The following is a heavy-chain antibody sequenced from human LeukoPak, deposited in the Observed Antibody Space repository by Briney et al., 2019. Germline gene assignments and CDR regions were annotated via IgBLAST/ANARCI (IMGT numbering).Heavy chain of an antibody. CDR3: ARARSTYGYSYGQLDY. D-gene: IGHD5-18*01. Sequence: SETLSLTCTVSGGSISSYYWSWIRQPAGKGLEWIGRIYTSGSTNYNPSLKSRVTMSVDTSKNQFSLKLSSVTAADTAVYYCARARSTYGYSYGQLDYWGQGTLVTVSS. CDR1: GGSISSYY. V-gene: IGHV4-4*07. CDR2: IYTSGST. J-gene: IGHJ4*02.